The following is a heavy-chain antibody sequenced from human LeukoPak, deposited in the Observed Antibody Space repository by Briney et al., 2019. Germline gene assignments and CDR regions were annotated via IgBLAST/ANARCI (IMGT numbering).Heavy chain of an antibody. CDR2: ISGSGGST. Sequence: GGSLRLSCVASGFTFSSYAMSWVRQAPGKGLEWVSVISGSGGSTYCADSVKGRFTISRHNSKNTLYLQMNSLRAEDTAVYYCASTYDSSGYYFDYWGQGTLVTVSS. CDR3: ASTYDSSGYYFDY. D-gene: IGHD3-22*01. V-gene: IGHV3-23*01. J-gene: IGHJ4*02. CDR1: GFTFSSYA.